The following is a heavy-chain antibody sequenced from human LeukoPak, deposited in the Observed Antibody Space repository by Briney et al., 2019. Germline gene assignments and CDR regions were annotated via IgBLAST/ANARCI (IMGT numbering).Heavy chain of an antibody. V-gene: IGHV4-39*01. CDR3: ARLETSSGSLSSFGY. CDR2: IYYSGST. J-gene: IGHJ4*02. Sequence: SGTLSLTCTVSGGSISSSSYYWGWIRQPPGKGLEWIGSIYYSGSTYYNPSLKSRVTISVDTSKNQFSLKLSSVTAADTAVYYCARLETSSGSLSSFGYWGQGTLVTVSS. D-gene: IGHD6-19*01. CDR1: GGSISSSSYY.